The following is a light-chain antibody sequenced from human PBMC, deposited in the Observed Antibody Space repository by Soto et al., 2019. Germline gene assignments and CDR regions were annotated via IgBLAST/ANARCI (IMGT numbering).Light chain of an antibody. CDR3: SSYVRSSSSWV. CDR1: SSDVGGYHY. J-gene: IGLJ3*02. V-gene: IGLV2-14*01. CDR2: EVT. Sequence: QSALTQPASVSGSPGQSITISCTGSSSDVGGYHYVSWYQQYPGKAPKLMIYEVTNRPSGVSDRFSGSKSGNTASLTVSGLQAEDEGDYYCSSYVRSSSSWVFGGGTKVTVL.